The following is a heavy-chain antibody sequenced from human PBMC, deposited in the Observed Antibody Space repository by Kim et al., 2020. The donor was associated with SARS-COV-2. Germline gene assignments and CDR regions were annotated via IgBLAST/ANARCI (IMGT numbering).Heavy chain of an antibody. Sequence: SETLSLTCTVSGGSISSSSYYWGWIRQPPGKGLEWIGSIYYSGSTYYNPSLKSRVTISVDTSKNQFSLKLSSVTAADTAVYYCARHARRGIAVAGRTSWFDPWGQGTLVTVSS. D-gene: IGHD6-19*01. J-gene: IGHJ5*02. CDR2: IYYSGST. CDR1: GGSISSSSYY. V-gene: IGHV4-39*01. CDR3: ARHARRGIAVAGRTSWFDP.